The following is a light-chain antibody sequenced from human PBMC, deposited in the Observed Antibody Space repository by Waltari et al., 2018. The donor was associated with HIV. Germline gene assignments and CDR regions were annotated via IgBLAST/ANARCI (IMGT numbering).Light chain of an antibody. Sequence: QPVLTQPPSVSGAPGLGVTVSCTGSGSNIGAGYDVHWYQQLPGTAPKLLIYGNINRPSGVPDRFSASKSGTSASLAITELQPEDEADYYCQSYDSSLSAWVFGGGTKLTVL. CDR2: GNI. CDR1: GSNIGAGYD. CDR3: QSYDSSLSAWV. J-gene: IGLJ3*02. V-gene: IGLV1-40*01.